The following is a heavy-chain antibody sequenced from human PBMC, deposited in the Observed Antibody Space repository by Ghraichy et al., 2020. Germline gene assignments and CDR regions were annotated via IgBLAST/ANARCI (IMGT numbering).Heavy chain of an antibody. CDR3: SRDVSGSYDY. Sequence: ASVKVSCKASGYTFTDYYMHWVRQAPGQELEWMGLMNPNSGGTTYAQKFQGRVTMTRDTSISTAYMELSRLTSEDTALYYCSRDVSGSYDYWGQGTLVTVSS. CDR2: MNPNSGGT. D-gene: IGHD1-26*01. J-gene: IGHJ4*02. CDR1: GYTFTDYY. V-gene: IGHV1-2*02.